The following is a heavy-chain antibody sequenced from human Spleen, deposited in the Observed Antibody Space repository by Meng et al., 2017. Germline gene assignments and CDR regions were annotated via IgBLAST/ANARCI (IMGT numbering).Heavy chain of an antibody. D-gene: IGHD4-11*01. CDR2: INHSGST. CDR1: GGSFSDYY. CDR3: ARGPTTMAHDFDY. V-gene: IGHV4-34*01. Sequence: QVELQLWGAGLFKLSETLSLTCVVSGGSFSDYYWSWIRQHPGKGVEWLGEINHSGSTNSNTSLESRATISVDTSQNNLSLKLSSVTAADSAVYYCARGPTTMAHDFDYWGQGTLVTVSS. J-gene: IGHJ4*02.